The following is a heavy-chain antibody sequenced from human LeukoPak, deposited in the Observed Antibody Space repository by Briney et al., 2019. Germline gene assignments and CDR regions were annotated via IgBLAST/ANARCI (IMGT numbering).Heavy chain of an antibody. D-gene: IGHD3-22*01. V-gene: IGHV4-59*01. CDR3: ARETTDSSGYQNWFDP. Sequence: SETLSLTCTVSGGSISSYYWSWIRQPPGKGLEWIGYIYYSGSTNYNPSLKSRVTISVDTSKNQFSLKLSSVTAADTAVYYCARETTDSSGYQNWFDPWGQGTLVTVSS. CDR1: GGSISSYY. CDR2: IYYSGST. J-gene: IGHJ5*02.